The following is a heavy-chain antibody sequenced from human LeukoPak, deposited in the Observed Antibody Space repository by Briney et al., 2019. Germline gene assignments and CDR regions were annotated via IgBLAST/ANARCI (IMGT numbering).Heavy chain of an antibody. CDR2: ISNNGDNT. CDR3: VKAAGSWYGYFDY. D-gene: IGHD6-13*01. Sequence: GGPLRLSCSASGFTFSNYAIHWVRQAPGKGLEYVSTISNNGDNTNYADSVEGRFTISRDNSKNTLYLQMSGLRPEDTAVYYCVKAAGSWYGYFDYWGQGTLVTVSS. J-gene: IGHJ4*02. V-gene: IGHV3-64D*06. CDR1: GFTFSNYA.